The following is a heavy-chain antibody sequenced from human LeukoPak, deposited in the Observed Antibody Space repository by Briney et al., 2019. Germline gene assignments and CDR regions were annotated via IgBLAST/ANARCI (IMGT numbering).Heavy chain of an antibody. Sequence: PGGSLRLSCAASGFTFSSYSMNWVRQAPGKGLEWVSSISSSSSYIYYADSVKGRFTISRDNAKNSLYLQMNSLRAEDTAAYYCARVARRYCSGGSCYSDYWGQGTLVTVSS. J-gene: IGHJ4*02. CDR1: GFTFSSYS. CDR2: ISSSSSYI. V-gene: IGHV3-21*01. CDR3: ARVARRYCSGGSCYSDY. D-gene: IGHD2-15*01.